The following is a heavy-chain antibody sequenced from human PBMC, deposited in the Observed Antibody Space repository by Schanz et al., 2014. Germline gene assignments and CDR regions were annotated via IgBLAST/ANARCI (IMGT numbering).Heavy chain of an antibody. Sequence: EVQLVESGGGLVQPGGSLRLSCAASAFIFRSYSMHWVRQAPGKGLEWVSYISRSSSTIYYADSVRGRFTISRDNYKNTLYLQMNSLRAEDTAVYYCARDHQWLARYYMDVWGKGTTVTVSS. V-gene: IGHV3-48*01. CDR2: ISRSSSTI. CDR3: ARDHQWLARYYMDV. J-gene: IGHJ6*03. CDR1: AFIFRSYS. D-gene: IGHD6-19*01.